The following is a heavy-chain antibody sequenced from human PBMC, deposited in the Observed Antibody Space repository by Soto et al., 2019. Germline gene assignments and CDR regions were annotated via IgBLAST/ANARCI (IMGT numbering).Heavy chain of an antibody. Sequence: QGQLVQSGAEVKKPGSSVKVSCKVSGGTFNTYPISWVRQAPGQGLDWMGGIIPILGSANYAQKFQGRVTLTACKSASTAYIELFSLRSEETAISDGARAWGGLVQPAGRDYNDMDAWGQGTTVTVSS. D-gene: IGHD6-13*01. CDR2: IIPILGSA. V-gene: IGHV1-69*06. CDR3: ARAWGGLVQPAGRDYNDMDA. J-gene: IGHJ6*02. CDR1: GGTFNTYP.